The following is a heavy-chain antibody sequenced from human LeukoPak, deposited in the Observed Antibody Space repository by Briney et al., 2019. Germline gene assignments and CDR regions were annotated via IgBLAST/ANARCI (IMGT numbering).Heavy chain of an antibody. J-gene: IGHJ5*02. CDR3: ARDVGYGSGRINWFDP. CDR1: GYSISSGYY. Sequence: SETLSLTCTVSGYSISSGYYWGWLRPPPGKGLEWIGSIYHSGSTYYNPSLKSRVTISVDTSKNQFSLKLSSVTAADTAVYYCARDVGYGSGRINWFDPWGQGTLVTVSS. V-gene: IGHV4-38-2*02. D-gene: IGHD3-10*01. CDR2: IYHSGST.